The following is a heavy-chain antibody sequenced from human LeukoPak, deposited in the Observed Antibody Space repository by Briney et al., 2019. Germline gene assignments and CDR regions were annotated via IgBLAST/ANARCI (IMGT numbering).Heavy chain of an antibody. J-gene: IGHJ4*02. Sequence: GGSLRLSCAASGFTFSSYEMNWVRQAPGKGLEWVSAISGSGGSTYYADSVKGRFTISRDNSKNTLYLQMNSLRAEDTAVYYCAKVNAMIVVVNGLDYWGQGTLVTVSS. CDR3: AKVNAMIVVVNGLDY. CDR2: ISGSGGST. CDR1: GFTFSSYE. D-gene: IGHD3-22*01. V-gene: IGHV3-23*01.